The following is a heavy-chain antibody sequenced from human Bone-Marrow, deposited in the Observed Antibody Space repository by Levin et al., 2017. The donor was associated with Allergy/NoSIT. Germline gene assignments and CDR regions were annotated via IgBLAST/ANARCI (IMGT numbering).Heavy chain of an antibody. D-gene: IGHD1-14*01. J-gene: IGHJ4*02. CDR1: GYRFIDYF. CDR3: ARPRSAATGTNFVF. V-gene: IGHV1-2*02. CDR2: LNPYTGAT. Sequence: GESLKISCQTSGYRFIDYFIHWVRLAPGQGLEWVGWLNPYTGATNYPQKFQGRVTMTSGTSISTAYLELNGLTSDDTAIYYCARPRSAATGTNFVFWGQGTLITVSS.